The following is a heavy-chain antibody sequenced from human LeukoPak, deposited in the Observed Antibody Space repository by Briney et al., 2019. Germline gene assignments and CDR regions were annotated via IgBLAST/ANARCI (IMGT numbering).Heavy chain of an antibody. J-gene: IGHJ4*02. D-gene: IGHD1-26*01. CDR3: ATDPSGSYSLFDY. CDR1: GFTFSSYS. CDR2: ISSSSSYI. Sequence: GGSLRLSCAASGFTFSSYSMNWVRQSPGKGLEWVSSISSSSSYIYYADSLKGRFTISRDNAKNSLYLQMNGLRAEDTAVYYCATDPSGSYSLFDYWGQGTLVTVSS. V-gene: IGHV3-21*01.